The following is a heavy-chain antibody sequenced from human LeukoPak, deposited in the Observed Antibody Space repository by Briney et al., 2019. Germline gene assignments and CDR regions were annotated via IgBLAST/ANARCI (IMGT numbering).Heavy chain of an antibody. CDR3: ARAIVGEPRGAFDI. D-gene: IGHD1-26*01. Sequence: GRSLRLSCAASGFTFSSYGMHWVRQAPGKGLEWVAVISYDGSNTYYADSVKGRFTISRDNSKNMLYLQMNSLRAEDTAVYYCARAIVGEPRGAFDIWGQGTMVTVSS. CDR2: ISYDGSNT. CDR1: GFTFSSYG. V-gene: IGHV3-30*03. J-gene: IGHJ3*02.